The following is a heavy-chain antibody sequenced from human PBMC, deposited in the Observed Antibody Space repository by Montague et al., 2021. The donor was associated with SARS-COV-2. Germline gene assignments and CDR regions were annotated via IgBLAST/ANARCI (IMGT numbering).Heavy chain of an antibody. CDR3: ARGRRILLWFGGLFPGGDDYGMDV. J-gene: IGHJ6*02. CDR2: INHSGST. Sequence: SETLSLTCAVYGGSFSGYYWSRIRQPPGKGLEWIGEINHSGSTNYNPSLKSRVIISVDTSKNQFSLKLSSVTAADTAVYYCARGRRILLWFGGLFPGGDDYGMDVGGQGTTVTVSS. D-gene: IGHD3-10*01. CDR1: GGSFSGYY. V-gene: IGHV4-34*01.